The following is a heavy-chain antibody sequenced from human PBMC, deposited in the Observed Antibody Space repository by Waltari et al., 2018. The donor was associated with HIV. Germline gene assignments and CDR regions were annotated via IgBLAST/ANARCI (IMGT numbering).Heavy chain of an antibody. J-gene: IGHJ4*02. CDR3: ARLDFWSGMFDY. CDR1: GGSISSSSYY. D-gene: IGHD3-3*01. V-gene: IGHV4-39*01. CDR2: IYYIGST. Sequence: QLQLQESGPGLVKPSETLSLTCTVSGGSISSSSYYWGWIRQPPGKGLEWIGSIYYIGSTYYNPSLKSRVTISVDTSKNQFSLKLSSVTAADTAVYYCARLDFWSGMFDYWGQGTLVTVSS.